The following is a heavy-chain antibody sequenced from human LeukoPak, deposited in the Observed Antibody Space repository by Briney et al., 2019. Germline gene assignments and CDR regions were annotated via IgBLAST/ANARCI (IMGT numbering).Heavy chain of an antibody. Sequence: GGSLRLSCAASGFTFSDYYMSWIRQAPGKGLEWVSYISSSGSTIYYADSVKGRFTISRDNAKNSLYLQMNSLRAEDTAVYYCARDLGYYDSSGYSLYNWSDPWGQGTLVTVSS. D-gene: IGHD3-22*01. CDR2: ISSSGSTI. J-gene: IGHJ5*02. V-gene: IGHV3-11*01. CDR1: GFTFSDYY. CDR3: ARDLGYYDSSGYSLYNWSDP.